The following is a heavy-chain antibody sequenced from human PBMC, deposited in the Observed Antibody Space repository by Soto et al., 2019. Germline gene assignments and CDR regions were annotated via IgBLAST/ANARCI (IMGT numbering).Heavy chain of an antibody. V-gene: IGHV4-39*02. Sequence: PSETLSLTCTVSGGSISSSSYYWGWIRQPPGKGLEWIGSIYYSGSTYYNPSLKSRVTISVDTSKNQFSLKLSSVTAADTAVYYCAREHDYVWGSYRYGWGQGTLVTVSS. CDR2: IYYSGST. CDR3: AREHDYVWGSYRYG. CDR1: GGSISSSSYY. D-gene: IGHD3-16*02. J-gene: IGHJ4*02.